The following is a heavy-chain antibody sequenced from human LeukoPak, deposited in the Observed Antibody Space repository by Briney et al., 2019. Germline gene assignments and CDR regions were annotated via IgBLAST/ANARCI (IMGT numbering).Heavy chain of an antibody. V-gene: IGHV1-2*02. CDR2: INPKSGGT. Sequence: ASVTVSFTPSGYTFSGYYMHWVRQAPGQGLEWMRWINPKSGGTNYAQKFQDRVTMSRDTSISTAYMELSRLRFHDTAVYYCARSPHILSGENFDYWGQGTLVTVSS. CDR3: ARSPHILSGENFDY. D-gene: IGHD3-9*01. CDR1: GYTFSGYY. J-gene: IGHJ4*02.